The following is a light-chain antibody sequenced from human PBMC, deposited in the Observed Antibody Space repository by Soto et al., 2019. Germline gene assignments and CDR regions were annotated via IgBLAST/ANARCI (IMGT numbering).Light chain of an antibody. V-gene: IGLV1-40*01. J-gene: IGLJ1*01. Sequence: QSVLTQPPSVSGAPGQRVTISCTGSSSNIGAGYDVHWYQQHPGKAPKLIIHEVSNRPSGVSNRFSGSKSGNTASLTISGLQAEDEADYYCSSHGGSNPFYVFGSGTKVPS. CDR3: SSHGGSNPFYV. CDR1: SSNIGAGYD. CDR2: EVS.